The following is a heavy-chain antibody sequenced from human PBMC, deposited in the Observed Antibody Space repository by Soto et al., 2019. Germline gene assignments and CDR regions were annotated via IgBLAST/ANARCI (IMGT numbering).Heavy chain of an antibody. V-gene: IGHV3-30*18. J-gene: IGHJ4*02. CDR2: ISYDGSNK. D-gene: IGHD6-13*01. CDR1: GFAFVSYG. CDR3: AKDLKPYSSSWSPVG. Sequence: PGGSLRLSCAASGFAFVSYGIHFGRHAPCKGLEWVAVISYDGSNKYYADSVKGRFTISRDNSKNTLYLQMNSLRAEDTAVYYCAKDLKPYSSSWSPVGWSQGTLVTVSS.